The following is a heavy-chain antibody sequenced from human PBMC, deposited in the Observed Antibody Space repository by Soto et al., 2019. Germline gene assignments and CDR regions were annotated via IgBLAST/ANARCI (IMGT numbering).Heavy chain of an antibody. Sequence: PGGSLSLSCAGSGFTFSSYGMHWVRQAPGKGLEWVAGISYDGSKKYYVDSVKGRLTISRYNSKNTLYLQMTSLRAEDTDVYYCARGSSETPDYWGQGTLVTVSS. V-gene: IGHV3-30*03. CDR2: ISYDGSKK. D-gene: IGHD2-15*01. CDR1: GFTFSSYG. J-gene: IGHJ4*02. CDR3: ARGSSETPDY.